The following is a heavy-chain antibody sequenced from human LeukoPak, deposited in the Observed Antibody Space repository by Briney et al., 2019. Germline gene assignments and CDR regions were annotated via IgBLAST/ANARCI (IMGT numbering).Heavy chain of an antibody. D-gene: IGHD6-6*01. J-gene: IGHJ4*02. V-gene: IGHV4-34*01. CDR3: ARVSKYSSSPSSSNFDY. CDR1: GGSFSGYY. CDR2: INHSGSA. Sequence: PSETLSLTCAVYGGSFSGYYRSWIRQPPGKGLEWIGEINHSGSANYYPSLKSRVTISVDTSKNQFSLKLSSVTAADTAVYYCARVSKYSSSPSSSNFDYWGQGTLVTVSS.